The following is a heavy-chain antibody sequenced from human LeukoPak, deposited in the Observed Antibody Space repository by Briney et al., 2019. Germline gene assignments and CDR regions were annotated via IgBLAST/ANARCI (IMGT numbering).Heavy chain of an antibody. J-gene: IGHJ4*02. CDR3: AKVLLFLEWYQGLDY. CDR1: GFTFSSYA. Sequence: GSLRLSCAASGFTFSSYAMSWVRQAPGKGLEWVSAISGSGGSTYYADSVKGRFTISRDNSKNTLYLQMNSLRAEDTAVYYCAKVLLFLEWYQGLDYWGQGTLVTVSS. V-gene: IGHV3-23*01. D-gene: IGHD3-3*01. CDR2: ISGSGGST.